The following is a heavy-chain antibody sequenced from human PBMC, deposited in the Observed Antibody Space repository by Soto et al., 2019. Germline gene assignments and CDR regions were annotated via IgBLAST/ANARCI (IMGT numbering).Heavy chain of an antibody. J-gene: IGHJ3*01. CDR1: GYTFTGYY. CDR2: IIPNSGGA. CDR3: AKGSHYVVLTVYPRNGFDV. D-gene: IGHD3-9*01. Sequence: ASVKVSCKASGYTFTGYYIHWVRQAPGQGLEWMGWIIPNSGGANFAQKFQGRATLTRDTSIRTAYMEVTRLTSDDTAVYYCAKGSHYVVLTVYPRNGFDVWGQGTMVTVSS. V-gene: IGHV1-2*02.